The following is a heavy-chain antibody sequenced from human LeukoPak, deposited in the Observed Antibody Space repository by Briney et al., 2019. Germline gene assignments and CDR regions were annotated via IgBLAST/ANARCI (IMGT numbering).Heavy chain of an antibody. J-gene: IGHJ3*02. CDR3: ATDTTYAFDI. Sequence: GASVKVSCKASGGTFSSYAISWVRQAPGQGLEWMGGFDPEDGETIYAQKFQGRVTMTEDTSTDTAYMELSSLRSEDTAVYYCATDTTYAFDIWGQGTMVTVSS. CDR2: FDPEDGET. V-gene: IGHV1-24*01. D-gene: IGHD1-1*01. CDR1: GGTFSSYA.